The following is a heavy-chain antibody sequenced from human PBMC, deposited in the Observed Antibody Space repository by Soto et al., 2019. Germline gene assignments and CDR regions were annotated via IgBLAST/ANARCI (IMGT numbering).Heavy chain of an antibody. V-gene: IGHV3-23*01. J-gene: IGHJ6*02. Sequence: VGSLRLSCAAAGFTFSSYAMSWVRQAPGKGLEWVSAIIGSGGSTYYADSVKGRFTISRDNSKNTLYLQMNSLRAEDTAVYYCAKATYLYCSSTSCYTYGSYYYYYYGMDVWGQGTTVTVSS. CDR2: IIGSGGST. CDR1: GFTFSSYA. CDR3: AKATYLYCSSTSCYTYGSYYYYYYGMDV. D-gene: IGHD2-2*02.